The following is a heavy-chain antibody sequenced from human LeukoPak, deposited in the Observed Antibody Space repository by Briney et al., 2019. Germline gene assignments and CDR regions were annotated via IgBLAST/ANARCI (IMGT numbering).Heavy chain of an antibody. Sequence: GGSLRLSCAASGFTFSSYEMNWVRQAPGKGLEWVSYISTTGSSIYYADSVKGRFTISRDNVKNLLYLQMNSPRAEDTAVYYCARVQRGIAVALDYWGQGTLATVSS. J-gene: IGHJ4*02. CDR3: ARVQRGIAVALDY. CDR1: GFTFSSYE. D-gene: IGHD6-19*01. CDR2: ISTTGSSI. V-gene: IGHV3-48*03.